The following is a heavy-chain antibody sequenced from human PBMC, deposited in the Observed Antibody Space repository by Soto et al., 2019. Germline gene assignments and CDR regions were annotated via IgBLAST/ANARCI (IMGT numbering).Heavy chain of an antibody. CDR2: IRSKAYGGTT. D-gene: IGHD2-2*01. CDR3: TRDYQAPYYYYYGMDV. CDR1: GFTFGDYA. Sequence: GGSLRLSCTASGFTFGDYAMSWVRQSPGKGLEWVGFIRSKAYGGTTEYAASVKGRFTISRDDSKSIAYLQMNSLKTEDTAVYYCTRDYQAPYYYYYGMDVWGQGTTVTVSS. V-gene: IGHV3-49*04. J-gene: IGHJ6*02.